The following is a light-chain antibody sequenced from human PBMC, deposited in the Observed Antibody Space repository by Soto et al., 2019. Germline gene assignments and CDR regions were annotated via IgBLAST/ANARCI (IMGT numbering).Light chain of an antibody. Sequence: QSALTQPASVSGSPGQSITISCTGTSSDIGSYDYVSWYQQHPGKAPNLIIYEVTDRPSGVSNRFSGSKSGNTASLTNSGLQAEDEADYYCSSFTSTSTRLFGSGTKVTVL. CDR1: SSDIGSYDY. CDR2: EVT. CDR3: SSFTSTSTRL. V-gene: IGLV2-14*01. J-gene: IGLJ1*01.